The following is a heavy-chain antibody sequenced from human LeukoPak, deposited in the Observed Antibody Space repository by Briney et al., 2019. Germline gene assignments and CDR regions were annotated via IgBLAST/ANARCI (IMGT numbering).Heavy chain of an antibody. Sequence: PGGSLRLSCAASGFIFSSFSMSWVRQAPGKGLEWISYISSSSRTIYYADSVKGRFTISRDNAKNSLYLQMNSLRAEDTAVYYCARDLHFRVYDSSIYYPYWGQGTLVTVSS. D-gene: IGHD3-22*01. CDR3: ARDLHFRVYDSSIYYPY. CDR1: GFIFSSFS. V-gene: IGHV3-48*01. J-gene: IGHJ4*02. CDR2: ISSSSRTI.